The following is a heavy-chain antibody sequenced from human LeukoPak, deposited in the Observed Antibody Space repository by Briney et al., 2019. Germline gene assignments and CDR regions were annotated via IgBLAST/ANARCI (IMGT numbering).Heavy chain of an antibody. CDR1: GFTFSNAW. CDR3: ARVGQGFLEWLLDAFDI. CDR2: IKQDGSEK. D-gene: IGHD3-3*01. V-gene: IGHV3-7*01. Sequence: GGSLRLSCAASGFTFSNAWMSWVRQAPGKGLEWVANIKQDGSEKYYVDSVKGRFTISRDNAKNSLYLQMNSLRAEDTAVYYCARVGQGFLEWLLDAFDIWGQGTMVTVSS. J-gene: IGHJ3*02.